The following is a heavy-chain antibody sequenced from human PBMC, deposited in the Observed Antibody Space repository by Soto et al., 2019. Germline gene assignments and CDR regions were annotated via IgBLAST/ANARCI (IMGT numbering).Heavy chain of an antibody. CDR1: GYTFTGYY. CDR3: ARGWQWHNNWFDP. V-gene: IGHV1-2*04. Sequence: GASVKVSCKASGYTFTGYYMHWVRQAPGQGLEWMGWINPNSGGTNYAQKFQGWVTMTRDTSISTAYMELSRLRSDDTGVYYCARGWQWHNNWFDPWGQGTLVTVSS. D-gene: IGHD6-19*01. CDR2: INPNSGGT. J-gene: IGHJ5*02.